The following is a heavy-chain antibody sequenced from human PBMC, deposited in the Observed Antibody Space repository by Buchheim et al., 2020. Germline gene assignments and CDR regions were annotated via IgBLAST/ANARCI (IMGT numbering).Heavy chain of an antibody. D-gene: IGHD3-22*01. J-gene: IGHJ4*02. CDR1: GGSFSGYY. V-gene: IGHV4-34*01. Sequence: QVQLQQWGAGLLKPSETLSLTCAVYGGSFSGYYWSWIRQPPGKVLEWIGEINHSGNTNYNPSLKSLVTISVDTSKHQFFLKLSSVTAADTAVYYCARGFGDSSGYYRKWGQGTL. CDR3: ARGFGDSSGYYRK. CDR2: INHSGNT.